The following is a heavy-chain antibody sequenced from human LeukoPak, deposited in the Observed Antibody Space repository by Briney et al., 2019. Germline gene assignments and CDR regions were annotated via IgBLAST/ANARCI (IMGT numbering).Heavy chain of an antibody. Sequence: SETLSLTCTLPVGSIRTYYWSWIRKPLGKGLWWIGYIYNSGSTNYNPTLKSRVTISVDTPKNQFYLQLSSVTAADTAVYYCAKFLGYGVWYGFDIWGQGTMVTVSS. CDR2: IYNSGST. CDR3: AKFLGYGVWYGFDI. CDR1: VGSIRTYY. V-gene: IGHV4-59*08. J-gene: IGHJ3*02. D-gene: IGHD2-21*01.